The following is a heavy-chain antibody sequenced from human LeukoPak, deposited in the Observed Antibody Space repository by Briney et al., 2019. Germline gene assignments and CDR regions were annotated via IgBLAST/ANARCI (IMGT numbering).Heavy chain of an antibody. D-gene: IGHD3-10*01. V-gene: IGHV3-15*07. Sequence: GGSLRLSCAASGFTFTNAWMNWVRQAPGKGLEWVGRIKSKADGETIDYAAPVKGRFTFSRDDSKNMLYLQMNSLRAEDTAMYYCAGLFSSGSGFFWGQGTLVTVSS. CDR2: IKSKADGETI. J-gene: IGHJ4*02. CDR1: GFTFTNAW. CDR3: AGLFSSGSGFF.